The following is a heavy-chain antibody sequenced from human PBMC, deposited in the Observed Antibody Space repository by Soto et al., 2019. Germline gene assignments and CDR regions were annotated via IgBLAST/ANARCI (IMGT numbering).Heavy chain of an antibody. CDR3: AGEPPHCSSSSCYQRFDP. CDR2: IYDSGST. J-gene: IGHJ5*02. D-gene: IGHD2-2*01. V-gene: IGHV4-59*13. CDR1: GGSISNYY. Sequence: SETLSLTCTVSGGSISNYYWSWIGQPPGKEREWIGHIYDSGSTNYNPSLKSRVTISVDTSKNQFSLKLTSMTAADTAVYYCAGEPPHCSSSSCYQRFDPWAPGSRVTVSS.